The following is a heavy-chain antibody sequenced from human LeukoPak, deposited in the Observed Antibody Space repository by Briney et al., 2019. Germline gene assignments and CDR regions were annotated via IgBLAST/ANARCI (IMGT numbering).Heavy chain of an antibody. CDR2: ISNSGSTI. CDR3: ARADLAVVPVFDY. Sequence: GVSLRRSCAASRFTFSSYEMNWVRQAPGKGLEGVSYISNSGSTIYYADSVKGRFTISTYKAKDSPYLQRNSLRAEDTAIYYCARADLAVVPVFDYWGQGTLVTVSS. J-gene: IGHJ4*02. V-gene: IGHV3-48*03. D-gene: IGHD2-15*01. CDR1: RFTFSSYE.